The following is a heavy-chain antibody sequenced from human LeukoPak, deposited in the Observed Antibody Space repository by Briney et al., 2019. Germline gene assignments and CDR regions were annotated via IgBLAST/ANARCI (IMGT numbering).Heavy chain of an antibody. CDR2: INHSGST. D-gene: IGHD6-13*01. CDR1: GGSFSGYY. CDR3: ARGSSSWPRPNWFDP. J-gene: IGHJ5*02. V-gene: IGHV4-34*01. Sequence: SETLSLTCAVYGGSFSGYYWSWIRQPPGKGLEWIGEINHSGSTNYNPSLKSRATISVDTSKNQFSLKLSSVTAADTAVYYCARGSSSWPRPNWFDPWGQGTLVTVSS.